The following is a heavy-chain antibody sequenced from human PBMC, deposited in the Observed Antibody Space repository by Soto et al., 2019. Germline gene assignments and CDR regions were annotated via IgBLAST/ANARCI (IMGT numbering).Heavy chain of an antibody. Sequence: HEHLVQSGAEVKRPGASLKVSCKASGYSFTGYYIHWVRQAPGQGLEWMGWINPDSGATNYAQNFRGRVTLTSDTSISTASMDLTSLTSEDTAVYYCARGDYGTGGYPFPYFDYWGQGILVIVSS. J-gene: IGHJ4*02. CDR2: INPDSGAT. V-gene: IGHV1-2*02. D-gene: IGHD2-8*02. CDR3: ARGDYGTGGYPFPYFDY. CDR1: GYSFTGYY.